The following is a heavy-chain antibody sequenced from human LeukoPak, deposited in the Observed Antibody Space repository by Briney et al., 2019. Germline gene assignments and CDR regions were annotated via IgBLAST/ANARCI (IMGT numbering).Heavy chain of an antibody. CDR1: GGTFSSCA. Sequence: ASVKVSCKASGGTFSSCAISWVRQAPGQGLEWMGRIIPIFGTANYAQKFQGRVTITTDESTSTAYMELSSLRSEDTAVYYCARDLKRVPAAMTSYYYYMDVWGKGTTVTVSS. CDR2: IIPIFGTA. J-gene: IGHJ6*03. D-gene: IGHD2-2*01. V-gene: IGHV1-69*05. CDR3: ARDLKRVPAAMTSYYYYMDV.